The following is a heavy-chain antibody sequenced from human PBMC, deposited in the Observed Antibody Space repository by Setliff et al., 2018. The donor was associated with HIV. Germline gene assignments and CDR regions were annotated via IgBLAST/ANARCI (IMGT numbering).Heavy chain of an antibody. CDR2: ISPSGAST. D-gene: IGHD3-3*01. CDR1: GDTFTSYY. Sequence: ASVKVSCKASGDTFTSYYMHWVRRAPGQGLEWMGMISPSGASTKYAQRLQGRVTLTRDTSSSTVYVELSSLRSDDTAVYYCARQFLDWSNDYYTRAHMDVWGKGTTVTVSS. CDR3: ARQFLDWSNDYYTRAHMDV. J-gene: IGHJ6*03. V-gene: IGHV1-46*01.